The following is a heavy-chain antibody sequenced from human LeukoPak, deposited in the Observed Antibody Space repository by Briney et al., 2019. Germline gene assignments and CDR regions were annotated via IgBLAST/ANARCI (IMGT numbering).Heavy chain of an antibody. CDR2: IIPIFGTA. CDR1: GGTFSSYA. J-gene: IGHJ4*02. V-gene: IGHV1-69*01. CDR3: ARGPDHPFGVATYFDY. Sequence: GSSVKVSCKASGGTFSSYAISWVRQAPGQGLEWMGGIIPIFGTANYAQKFQGRVTITADESTSTAYMELSSPRSEDTAVYYCARGPDHPFGVATYFDYWGQGTLVTVSS. D-gene: IGHD3-3*01.